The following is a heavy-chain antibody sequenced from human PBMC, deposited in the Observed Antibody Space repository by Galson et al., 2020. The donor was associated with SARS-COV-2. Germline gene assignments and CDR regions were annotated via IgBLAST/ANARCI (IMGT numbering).Heavy chain of an antibody. CDR2: ISSSGGAT. CDR3: AKNISPYYYYMDV. CDR1: GFSFSNYA. J-gene: IGHJ6*03. D-gene: IGHD5-12*01. Sequence: GESLKISCAASGFSFSNYAMSWVRQAPGQGLEWVSGISSSGGATDYADSVKGRFIISRDNSKGTLYLQMNSLRAGDSAVYHCAKNISPYYYYMDVWGKGTTVTVSS. V-gene: IGHV3-23*01.